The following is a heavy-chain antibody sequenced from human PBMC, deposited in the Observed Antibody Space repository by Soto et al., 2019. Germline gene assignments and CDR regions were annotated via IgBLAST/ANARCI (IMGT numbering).Heavy chain of an antibody. CDR1: GFTFSSYG. Sequence: HPGGSLRLSCAASGFTFSSYGMHWVRQAPGKGLEWVAVISYDGSNKYYADSVKGRFTISRDNSKNTLYLQMNSLRAEDTAVYYCAKDQIMIVAYYFDYWGQGTLVTVSS. CDR3: AKDQIMIVAYYFDY. J-gene: IGHJ4*02. CDR2: ISYDGSNK. D-gene: IGHD3-22*01. V-gene: IGHV3-30*18.